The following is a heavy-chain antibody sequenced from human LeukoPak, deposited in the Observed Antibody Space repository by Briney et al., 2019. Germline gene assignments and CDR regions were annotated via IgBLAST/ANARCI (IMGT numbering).Heavy chain of an antibody. CDR1: GFTFDDYA. J-gene: IGHJ4*02. Sequence: GGSLRLSCAASGFTFDDYAMHWVRQAPGKGLEWVSGISWNSGSIGYADSVKGRFTISRVNAKNSLYLQMNSLRAEDTALYYCAKDITYGSGSYYRYFDYWGQGTLVTVSS. D-gene: IGHD3-10*01. CDR2: ISWNSGSI. V-gene: IGHV3-9*01. CDR3: AKDITYGSGSYYRYFDY.